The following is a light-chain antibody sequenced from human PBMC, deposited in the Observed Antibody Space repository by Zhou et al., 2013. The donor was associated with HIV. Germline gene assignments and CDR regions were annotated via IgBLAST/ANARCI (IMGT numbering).Light chain of an antibody. Sequence: DIVVTQSPVALSVSPGERATLSCRASQSVRSSYLAWYQQRPGQAPRLLIYGASIRATGIPDRFSGSGSGTDFTLAIGRLEPEDFAVYYCQHYDDSSGYTFGQGTRLEIK. CDR3: QHYDDSSGYT. V-gene: IGKV3-20*01. J-gene: IGKJ2*01. CDR2: GAS. CDR1: QSVRSSY.